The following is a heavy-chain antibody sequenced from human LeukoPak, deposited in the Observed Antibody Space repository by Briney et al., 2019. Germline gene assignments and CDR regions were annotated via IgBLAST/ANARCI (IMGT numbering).Heavy chain of an antibody. D-gene: IGHD3-3*01. CDR2: IIPIFGTA. V-gene: IGHV1-69*05. CDR3: ARDPGGRFLD. Sequence: ASVKVSCKASGGTFSSYAISWVRQAPGQGLEWMGGIIPIFGTANYAQKFQGRVTITTDESTSTAYMELSSLRSEDTAVYYCARDPGGRFLDWGQGTLVTVSS. CDR1: GGTFSSYA. J-gene: IGHJ4*02.